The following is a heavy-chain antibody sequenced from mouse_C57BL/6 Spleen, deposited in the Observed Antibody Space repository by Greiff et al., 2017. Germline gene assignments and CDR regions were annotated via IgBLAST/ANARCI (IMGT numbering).Heavy chain of an antibody. J-gene: IGHJ2*01. Sequence: VQLQQSGPVLVKPGASVKMSCKASGYTFTDYYMNWVKQSHGKSLEWIGVINPYNGGTSYNQKFKGKATLTVDKSSSTAYMELNSLTSEDSAVYYCARRRNWDGDYFDYWGQGTTLTVSS. D-gene: IGHD4-1*01. CDR3: ARRRNWDGDYFDY. CDR1: GYTFTDYY. CDR2: INPYNGGT. V-gene: IGHV1-19*01.